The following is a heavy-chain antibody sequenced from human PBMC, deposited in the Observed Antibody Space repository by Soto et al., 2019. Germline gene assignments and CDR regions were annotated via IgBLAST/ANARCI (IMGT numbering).Heavy chain of an antibody. J-gene: IGHJ4*02. CDR3: ARGQLLFAY. CDR1: DASVSKYY. D-gene: IGHD3-10*02. V-gene: IGHV4-59*02. CDR2: ISHTGYT. Sequence: PSETLSLTCIVSDASVSKYYWIWIRQPPGKGLEWIGYISHTGYTSYNPSLESRLTISMDKSKNQLSLNLNSVTTADTAVYYCARGQLLFAYWGQGTPVTVSS.